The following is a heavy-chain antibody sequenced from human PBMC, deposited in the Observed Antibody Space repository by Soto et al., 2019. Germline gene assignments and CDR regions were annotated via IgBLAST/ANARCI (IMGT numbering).Heavy chain of an antibody. J-gene: IGHJ6*02. Sequence: GSLRLSCAASGFTFSSYAMHWVLQAPGKGLEWVAVISYDGSNKYYADSVKGRFTISRDNSKNTLYLQMNSLRAEDTAVYYCARDGESSSWDRSWYYGMDGWGQGTTVTVAS. D-gene: IGHD6-13*01. CDR1: GFTFSSYA. CDR3: ARDGESSSWDRSWYYGMDG. CDR2: ISYDGSNK. V-gene: IGHV3-30-3*01.